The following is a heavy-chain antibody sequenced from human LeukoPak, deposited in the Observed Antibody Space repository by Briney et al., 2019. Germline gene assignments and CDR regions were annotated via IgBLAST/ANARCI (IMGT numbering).Heavy chain of an antibody. CDR3: ARSYCSGGSCYDY. Sequence: GESLKISCKGSGYSFTSYWIGWVRQMPGKGLEWVGIIYPGDSDTRYSPSFQGQVTISADKSISTAYLQWSSLKASDTAIYYCARSYCSGGSCYDYWGQGTLVTVSS. CDR2: IYPGDSDT. CDR1: GYSFTSYW. D-gene: IGHD2-15*01. J-gene: IGHJ4*02. V-gene: IGHV5-51*01.